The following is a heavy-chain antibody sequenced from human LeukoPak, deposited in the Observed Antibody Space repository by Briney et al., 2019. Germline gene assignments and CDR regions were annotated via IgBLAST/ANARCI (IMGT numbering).Heavy chain of an antibody. Sequence: GGSLRLSCAASGFTFSRYGMHWVRQAPGKGLEWVAVISYDGSDKNQADSVKGRFSISRDKAKNTVYLQMNSLRGEDTAVYYCAKKTSYSYGLDYDYWGQGTLVTVSS. J-gene: IGHJ4*02. CDR1: GFTFSRYG. V-gene: IGHV3-30*18. CDR3: AKKTSYSYGLDYDY. D-gene: IGHD5-18*01. CDR2: ISYDGSDK.